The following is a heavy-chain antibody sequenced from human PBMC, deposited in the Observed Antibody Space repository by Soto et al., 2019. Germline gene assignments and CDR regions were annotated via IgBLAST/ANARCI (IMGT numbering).Heavy chain of an antibody. CDR1: GDSISRGYY. Sequence: TCTVSGDSISRGYYWTWLRQHPGKGLQWIGYISYSGSSYYNPSLKSRVSISADTSKNQFSLQLTSVTAADTAVYYCGRAALTADVDYWGRASLVPASS. D-gene: IGHD2-21*02. CDR2: ISYSGSS. CDR3: GRAALTADVDY. J-gene: IGHJ4*02. V-gene: IGHV4-31*03.